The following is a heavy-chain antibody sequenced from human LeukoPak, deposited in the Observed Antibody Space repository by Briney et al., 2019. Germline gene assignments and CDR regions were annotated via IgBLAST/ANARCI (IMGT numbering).Heavy chain of an antibody. CDR1: GYTFTSYD. CDR3: ARGLWDSSSGGY. CDR2: MNHNSGNT. V-gene: IGHV1-8*01. D-gene: IGHD6-13*01. J-gene: IGHJ4*02. Sequence: AAVKVSCKPSGYTFTSYDINWVQQATRQELDWMGWMNHNSGNTGYAKKFQGRVTMTRNTSLSTAYMELSSLRSEDTAVYYCARGLWDSSSGGYWGQGTLVTVSS.